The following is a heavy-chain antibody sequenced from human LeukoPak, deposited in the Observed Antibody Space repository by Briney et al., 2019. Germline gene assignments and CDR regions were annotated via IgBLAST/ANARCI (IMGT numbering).Heavy chain of an antibody. D-gene: IGHD6-13*01. CDR1: GFTFSSYA. CDR2: ISYDGSNK. V-gene: IGHV3-30*04. Sequence: GGSLRLSCVASGFTFSSYAMHWVRQAPGKGLEWVAVISYDGSNKYYADSVKGRFTISRDNSKNTLYLQMNSLRAEDTAVYYCARDGYSLKPFDYWGQGTLVTVSS. CDR3: ARDGYSLKPFDY. J-gene: IGHJ4*02.